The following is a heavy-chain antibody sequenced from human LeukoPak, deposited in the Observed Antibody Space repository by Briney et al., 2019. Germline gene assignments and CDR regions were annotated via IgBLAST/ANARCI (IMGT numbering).Heavy chain of an antibody. CDR3: ARYNWNDGLYHAFDI. CDR1: GGSISSGGYS. J-gene: IGHJ3*02. Sequence: PSQTLSLTCAVSGGSISSGGYSWSWIRQPPGKGLEWIGYIYHSGSTYYNPSLKSRVTISVDTSKNQFSLKLSSVTAADTAVYYCARYNWNDGLYHAFDIWGQGTMVTVSS. V-gene: IGHV4-30-2*02. D-gene: IGHD1-20*01. CDR2: IYHSGST.